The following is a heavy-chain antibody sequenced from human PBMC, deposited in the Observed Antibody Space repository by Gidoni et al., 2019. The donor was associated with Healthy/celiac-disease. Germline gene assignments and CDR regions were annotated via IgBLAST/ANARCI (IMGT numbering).Heavy chain of an antibody. Sequence: QVQLQQWGAGLLKPSETLSLTCAVYGGSFSGYYWSWIRQPPGQGLEWIGEINHSGSTNYNPYRKSRVTISVDTSKNQFSLKLSSVTAADTAVYYCARAMFTMVRGVIGYFDYWGQGTLVTVSS. CDR2: INHSGST. D-gene: IGHD3-10*01. CDR1: GGSFSGYY. V-gene: IGHV4-34*01. CDR3: ARAMFTMVRGVIGYFDY. J-gene: IGHJ4*02.